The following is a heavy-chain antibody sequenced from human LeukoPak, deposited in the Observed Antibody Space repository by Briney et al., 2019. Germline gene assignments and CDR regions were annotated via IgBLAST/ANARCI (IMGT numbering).Heavy chain of an antibody. J-gene: IGHJ4*02. CDR2: IKSKTDGGTT. CDR3: VDLAYNWNYVPYFDY. D-gene: IGHD1-7*01. CDR1: GFTFSNAW. V-gene: IGHV3-15*01. Sequence: GGSLRLSCAASGFTFSNAWMSWVRQAPGKGLEWVGRIKSKTDGGTTDYAAPVKGRFTISRDDSKNTLYLQMNSLKTEDTAVYYCVDLAYNWNYVPYFDYWGQGTLVTVSS.